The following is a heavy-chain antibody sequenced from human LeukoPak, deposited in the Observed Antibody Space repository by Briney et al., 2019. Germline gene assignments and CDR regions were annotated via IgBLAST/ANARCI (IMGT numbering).Heavy chain of an antibody. D-gene: IGHD3-22*01. CDR2: IYYSGST. CDR3: ARQHYYDTSGYYSWYFDY. CDR1: GVTFSSHY. V-gene: IGHV4-59*08. Sequence: SETLSLTCTVSGVTFSSHYWSWVRQPPGKGLEWIGNIYYSGSTKYNPSLKSRVTISVDTSKNQLSLKLSSVTAADTAVYCCARQHYYDTSGYYSWYFDYWGQGTLVTVSS. J-gene: IGHJ4*02.